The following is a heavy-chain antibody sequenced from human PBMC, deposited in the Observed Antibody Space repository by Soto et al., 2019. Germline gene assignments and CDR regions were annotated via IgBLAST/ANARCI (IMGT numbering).Heavy chain of an antibody. V-gene: IGHV4-59*08. Sequence: SETLSLTCTVSGGSISSYYWSWIRQPPGKGLEWIGYIYYSGSTNYNPSLKSRVTISVDTSKNQFSLKLSSVTAADTAVYYCARSPISDAFDIWGQGTMVTAS. CDR3: ARSPISDAFDI. CDR2: IYYSGST. J-gene: IGHJ3*02. CDR1: GGSISSYY.